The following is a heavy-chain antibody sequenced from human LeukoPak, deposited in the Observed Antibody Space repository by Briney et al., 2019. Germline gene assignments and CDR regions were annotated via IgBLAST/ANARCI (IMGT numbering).Heavy chain of an antibody. J-gene: IGHJ4*02. CDR2: ISFNGSPI. CDR3: SSGGTSGWYY. V-gene: IGHV3-48*03. Sequence: GASLKLSCKASGYTFSTYEMNWVRQAPGQGLEWVSYISFNGSPIYYAESLKGRFTISRDNAKNSPYLQLSRLRAEDTAVYYCSSGGTSGWYYWGQGTLVTVSS. CDR1: GYTFSTYE. D-gene: IGHD6-19*01.